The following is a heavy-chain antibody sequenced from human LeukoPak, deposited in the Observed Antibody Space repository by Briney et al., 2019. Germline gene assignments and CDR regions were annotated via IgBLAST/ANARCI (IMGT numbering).Heavy chain of an antibody. J-gene: IGHJ4*02. V-gene: IGHV4-38-2*02. Sequence: SETLSLTCTVSGYSISSGYYWGWIRQPPGKGLEWIGSIYHSGSTYYNPSLKSRVTISVDTSKNQFSLKLSSVTAADTAVYYCARSSEGMAAPVYWGQGTLVTVSS. D-gene: IGHD5-24*01. CDR2: IYHSGST. CDR1: GYSISSGYY. CDR3: ARSSEGMAAPVY.